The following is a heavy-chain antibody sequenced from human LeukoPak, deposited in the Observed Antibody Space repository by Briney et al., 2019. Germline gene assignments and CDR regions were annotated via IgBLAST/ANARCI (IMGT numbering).Heavy chain of an antibody. Sequence: PGGSLRLSCAASGFTFSSYSMNWVRQAPGKGLEWVSSISSSSSYIYYADSVKGRFTISRDNAKNSLYLQMNSLRAEDTAVYYCAREHTSSSWSRPLGYWGQGTLVTVSS. V-gene: IGHV3-21*01. CDR2: ISSSSSYI. CDR1: GFTFSSYS. CDR3: AREHTSSSWSRPLGY. D-gene: IGHD6-13*01. J-gene: IGHJ4*02.